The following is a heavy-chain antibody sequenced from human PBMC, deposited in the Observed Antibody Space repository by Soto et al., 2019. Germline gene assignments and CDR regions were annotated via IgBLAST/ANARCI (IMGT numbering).Heavy chain of an antibody. J-gene: IGHJ4*02. D-gene: IGHD4-4*01. V-gene: IGHV4-59*01. CDR2: FHYSGIS. CDR1: DASIRGYY. Sequence: PSETLSLTCTVSDASIRGYYWSWIRQPPGKGLEWIGYFHYSGISNYNSSLKSRVTMPLDTSKNQFSLKLSSVSAADAAIYYCARGASNWQYFDYWGQGALVTVSS. CDR3: ARGASNWQYFDY.